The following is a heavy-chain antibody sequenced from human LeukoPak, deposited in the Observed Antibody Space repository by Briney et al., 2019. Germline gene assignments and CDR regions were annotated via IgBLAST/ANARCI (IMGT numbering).Heavy chain of an antibody. Sequence: GGSLRRSCAASGFTFSSYVMHWVRQAPGKGLEWVAFIRYDGSNKYYADSVKGRFTISRDNSKNTLYLQMNSLRAEDTAVYYCAKDGIELPAFDIWGQGTMVTVSS. V-gene: IGHV3-30*02. CDR2: IRYDGSNK. CDR3: AKDGIELPAFDI. D-gene: IGHD5-12*01. J-gene: IGHJ3*02. CDR1: GFTFSSYV.